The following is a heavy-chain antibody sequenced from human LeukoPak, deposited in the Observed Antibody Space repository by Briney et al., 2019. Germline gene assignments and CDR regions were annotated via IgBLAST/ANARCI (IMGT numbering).Heavy chain of an antibody. V-gene: IGHV1-8*01. CDR2: MNPNSGNT. CDR3: ARDKGRAHGYNWFDP. J-gene: IGHJ5*02. CDR1: GYTCTSYD. Sequence: ASVTVSCKSSGYTCTSYDINWVRQATGQGLAWMGWMNPNSGNTGYAQKFQGRVTMTRYTSISTAYMELSSLRSEDTAVYYCARDKGRAHGYNWFDPWGQGTLVTVSS. D-gene: IGHD4-17*01.